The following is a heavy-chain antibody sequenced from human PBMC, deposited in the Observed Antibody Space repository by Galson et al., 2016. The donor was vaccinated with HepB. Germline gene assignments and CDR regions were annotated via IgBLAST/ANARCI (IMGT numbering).Heavy chain of an antibody. J-gene: IGHJ5*02. CDR2: ISGYNGNT. D-gene: IGHD1-26*01. CDR3: ARDLGATPFDP. Sequence: SVKVSCKASGYSFTSYGISWVRQAPGQGLEWMGWISGYNGNTNYAQKFQGRVTMTTDTSTSTAYMELRSLGYDDTAVYYCARDLGATPFDPWGQGTLVTVSS. V-gene: IGHV1-18*01. CDR1: GYSFTSYG.